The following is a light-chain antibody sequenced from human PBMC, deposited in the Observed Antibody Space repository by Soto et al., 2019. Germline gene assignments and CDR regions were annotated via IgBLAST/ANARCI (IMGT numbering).Light chain of an antibody. CDR3: QSYDSSLSGSYV. CDR1: SSNIGAGYD. CDR2: DNT. Sequence: QSVLTKPPSVSGAPGQRITISRTGSSSNIGAGYDVHWYQQLPGTAPKLLIYDNTNRPSGVPDRFSGSKSGTSASLAITGLQAEDEADYYCQSYDSSLSGSYVFGTGTKVTVL. V-gene: IGLV1-40*01. J-gene: IGLJ1*01.